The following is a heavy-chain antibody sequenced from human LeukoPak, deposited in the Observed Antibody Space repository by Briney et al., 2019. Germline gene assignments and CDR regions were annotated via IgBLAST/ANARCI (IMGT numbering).Heavy chain of an antibody. J-gene: IGHJ6*03. Sequence: GGSLRLSCAASGFTFSTYNMHWVRQATGKGLEWVSAIDTTGDTYYPGSVKGRFTISRENAKNSLYLQMNSLRAGDTAIYYCAKNGDRGAYCTGGTCYPYFYYYMDVWGKGTTVTI. CDR2: IDTTGDT. V-gene: IGHV3-13*01. CDR1: GFTFSTYN. CDR3: AKNGDRGAYCTGGTCYPYFYYYMDV. D-gene: IGHD2-15*01.